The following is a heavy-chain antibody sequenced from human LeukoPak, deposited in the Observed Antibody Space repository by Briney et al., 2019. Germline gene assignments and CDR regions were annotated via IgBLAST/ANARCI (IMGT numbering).Heavy chain of an antibody. CDR1: GFTFSSSA. V-gene: IGHV3-23*01. Sequence: GGSLRLSCAASGFTFSSSAMSWVRQAPGKGLEWVSAISNNGGYTYYADSVQGRFTISRDNSKNTLYLQMNSLRAEDTAVYYCAKDLSAAAGTEDPWGQGTLVTVSS. D-gene: IGHD6-13*01. CDR3: AKDLSAAAGTEDP. J-gene: IGHJ5*02. CDR2: ISNNGGYT.